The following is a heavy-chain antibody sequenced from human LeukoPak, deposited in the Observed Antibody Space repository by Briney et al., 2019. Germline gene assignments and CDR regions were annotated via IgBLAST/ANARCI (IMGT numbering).Heavy chain of an antibody. Sequence: GGSLRLSCAASGFTFSDYQMNWVRQAPGKGLEWVSYISDSGSTPYYADSVEGRFTISRDNAKNTLFLQMNSLRVEDTAVYYCARARGATVVSMYFDYWGQGAPVTVSS. J-gene: IGHJ4*02. CDR1: GFTFSDYQ. CDR3: ARARGATVVSMYFDY. CDR2: ISDSGSTP. D-gene: IGHD4-23*01. V-gene: IGHV3-48*03.